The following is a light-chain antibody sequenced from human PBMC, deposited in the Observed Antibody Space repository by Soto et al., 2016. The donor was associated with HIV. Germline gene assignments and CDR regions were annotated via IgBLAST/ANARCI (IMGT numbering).Light chain of an antibody. Sequence: DIQMTQSPSTLSASVGDRVTITCRASQSISSWVAWYQQKPGKAPNLLIYKASNLESGVPSRFSGGGSGTEFTLTISSLQPDDFATYYCQQSYSDPTWTFGQGTKVEIK. CDR3: QQSYSDPTWT. CDR2: KAS. J-gene: IGKJ1*01. CDR1: QSISSW. V-gene: IGKV1-5*03.